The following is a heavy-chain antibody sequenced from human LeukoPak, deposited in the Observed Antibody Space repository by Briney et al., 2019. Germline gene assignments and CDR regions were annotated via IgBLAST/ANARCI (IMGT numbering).Heavy chain of an antibody. V-gene: IGHV1-46*01. D-gene: IGHD1-26*01. CDR1: GYTFTRYY. CDR3: ATGGETFLVGATDY. Sequence: ASVKVSCKASGYTFTRYYMHWVRQAPGQGLEWMGIINPSGGSARYAQKFQGRVTMTRDTSTSTVYMEVSSLRSEDTAVYYCATGGETFLVGATDYWGQGTLVTVSS. CDR2: INPSGGSA. J-gene: IGHJ4*02.